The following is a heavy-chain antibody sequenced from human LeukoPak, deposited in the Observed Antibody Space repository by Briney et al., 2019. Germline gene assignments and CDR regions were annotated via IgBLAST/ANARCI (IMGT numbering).Heavy chain of an antibody. CDR2: ISYDGSNK. V-gene: IGHV3-30-3*01. D-gene: IGHD1-26*01. CDR3: AREIVVGASDY. CDR1: GFTFSSYA. J-gene: IGHJ4*02. Sequence: GGSLRLSCAASGFTFSSYAMHWVRQAPGKGLELVAVISYDGSNKYYADSVKGRFTISRDNSKNTLYLQMNSLRAEDTAVYYCAREIVVGASDYWGQGTLVTVSS.